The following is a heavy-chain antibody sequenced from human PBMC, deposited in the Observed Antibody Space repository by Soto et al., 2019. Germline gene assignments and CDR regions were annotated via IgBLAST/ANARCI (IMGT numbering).Heavy chain of an antibody. D-gene: IGHD6-19*01. J-gene: IGHJ3*02. CDR1: GFSVSSNY. Sequence: VGSLRLSCAASGFSVSSNYWNWVRQAPGKGLEWVSVIFTAGSTYYSDSVKGRFTISRDNSKNTLYLQMNSLRAEDTAVYYCVRSDSSGWPDAFDIWGQGTMVTVSS. CDR3: VRSDSSGWPDAFDI. V-gene: IGHV3-53*01. CDR2: IFTAGST.